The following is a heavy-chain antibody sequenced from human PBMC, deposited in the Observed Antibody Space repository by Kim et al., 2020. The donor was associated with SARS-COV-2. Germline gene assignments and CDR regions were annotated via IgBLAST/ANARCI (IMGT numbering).Heavy chain of an antibody. Sequence: SVKVSCKASGGTFSSYAISWVRQAPGQGLEWMGGIIPIFGTANYAQKFQGRVTITADESTSTAYMELSSLRSEDTAVYYCVLVVPAAFSANWFDPWGQGTLVTVSS. CDR3: VLVVPAAFSANWFDP. V-gene: IGHV1-69*13. J-gene: IGHJ5*02. CDR2: IIPIFGTA. D-gene: IGHD2-2*01. CDR1: GGTFSSYA.